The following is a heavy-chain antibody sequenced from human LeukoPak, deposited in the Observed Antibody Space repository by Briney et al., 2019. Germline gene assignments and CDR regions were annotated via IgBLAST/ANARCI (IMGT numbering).Heavy chain of an antibody. V-gene: IGHV1-18*04. CDR2: ISAYNGNT. J-gene: IGHJ4*02. CDR1: GYTFTGYY. Sequence: AASVKVSCKASGYTFTGYYMHWVRQAPGQGLEWMGWISAYNGNTNYAQKLQGRVTMTTDTSTSTAYMELRSLRSDDTAVYYCARDNYYDSSGYYDDYWGQGTLVTVSS. CDR3: ARDNYYDSSGYYDDY. D-gene: IGHD3-22*01.